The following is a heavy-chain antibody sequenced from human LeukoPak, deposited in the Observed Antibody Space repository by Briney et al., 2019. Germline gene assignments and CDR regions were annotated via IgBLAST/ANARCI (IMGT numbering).Heavy chain of an antibody. J-gene: IGHJ4*02. D-gene: IGHD3-10*01. Sequence: SETLSLTCTVSGGSIRSYYWSWVRQPPGKGLEWIGYIYYSGSTNYNPSLKSRVTISGDTSKNQFSLKLSSVTAADTAVYYCAQTNNYYGSGTYDYWGQGTLVTVSS. CDR2: IYYSGST. CDR3: AQTNNYYGSGTYDY. V-gene: IGHV4-59*12. CDR1: GGSIRSYY.